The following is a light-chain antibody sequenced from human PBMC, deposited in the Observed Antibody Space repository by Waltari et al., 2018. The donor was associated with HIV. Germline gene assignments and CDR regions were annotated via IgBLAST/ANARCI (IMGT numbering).Light chain of an antibody. CDR1: SSDVGSYNL. CDR3: CSYAGSSTFVV. V-gene: IGLV2-23*03. J-gene: IGLJ2*01. Sequence: QSALTQPVSVSGSPGQSITIPCTGTSSDVGSYNLVSCYQQHPVKAPKLILYEGSKRPSGVSNRFSGAKSGNTASLTISGLQAEDEADYYCCSYAGSSTFVVFGGGTKLTVL. CDR2: EGS.